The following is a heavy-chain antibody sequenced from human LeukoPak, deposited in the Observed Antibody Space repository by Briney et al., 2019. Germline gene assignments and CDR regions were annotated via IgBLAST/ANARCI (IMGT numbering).Heavy chain of an antibody. CDR2: INSDGSNT. Sequence: GGSLRLSCAASGFSFSSYWMHWVRQAPGEGLVWVSRINSDGSNTNYADSVKGRFTISRDNSKNTLYLQMNSLRAEDTAVYYCAGWYYDSSGIRYWGQGTLVTVSS. CDR1: GFSFSSYW. CDR3: AGWYYDSSGIRY. V-gene: IGHV3-74*01. D-gene: IGHD3-22*01. J-gene: IGHJ4*02.